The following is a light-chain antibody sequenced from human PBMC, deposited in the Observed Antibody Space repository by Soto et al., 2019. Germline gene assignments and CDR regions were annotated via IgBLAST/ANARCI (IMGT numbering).Light chain of an antibody. Sequence: VFTHSPTTLSLSPREIATLAFAASLRVSSDYLAWSQQIPGLAPRLLICDASSRATGIPDRFSGSGSGTEFTLTISRLEPEDSAVYYCQQYGSSPLTFGGGTKV. J-gene: IGKJ4*01. CDR3: QQYGSSPLT. CDR1: LRVSSDY. V-gene: IGKV3D-20*01. CDR2: DAS.